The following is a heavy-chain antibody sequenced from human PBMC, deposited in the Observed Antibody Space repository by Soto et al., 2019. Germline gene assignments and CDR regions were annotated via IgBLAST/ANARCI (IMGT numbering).Heavy chain of an antibody. CDR1: GGSISSSSYY. CDR2: IYYSGST. Sequence: SETLSLTCTVSGGSISSSSYYWGWIRQPPGKGLEWIGSIYYSGSTYYNPSLKSRVTISVDTSKNQFSLKLSSVTAADTAVYYCARRDRYNWNSQHVFDIWGQGTMVTVSS. D-gene: IGHD1-1*01. J-gene: IGHJ3*02. V-gene: IGHV4-39*01. CDR3: ARRDRYNWNSQHVFDI.